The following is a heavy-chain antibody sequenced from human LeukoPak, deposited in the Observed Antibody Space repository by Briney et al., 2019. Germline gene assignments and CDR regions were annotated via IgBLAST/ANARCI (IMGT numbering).Heavy chain of an antibody. Sequence: GASVKVSCKASGYTFTSYGISWVRQAPGQGLEWMGWINPNSGGTNYAQKFQGRVTMTRDTSISTAYMELSRLRSDDTAVYYCAREVVGHRTKVIAAAGTFGYWGQGTLVTVSS. J-gene: IGHJ4*02. D-gene: IGHD6-13*01. CDR2: INPNSGGT. CDR3: AREVVGHRTKVIAAAGTFGY. V-gene: IGHV1-2*02. CDR1: GYTFTSYG.